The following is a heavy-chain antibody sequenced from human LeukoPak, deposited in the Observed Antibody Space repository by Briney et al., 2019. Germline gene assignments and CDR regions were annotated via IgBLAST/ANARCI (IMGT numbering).Heavy chain of an antibody. CDR3: AKDNYYDSSGYYGEYFQH. J-gene: IGHJ1*01. CDR1: GFTFSSYA. V-gene: IGHV3-23*01. D-gene: IGHD3-22*01. Sequence: GGSLRLSCAASGFTFSSYAMAWVRLAPGKGLEWVSSITGAGGSTFYADSVKGRFTISRDNSKNTLYLQMNSLRAEDTAVYYCAKDNYYDSSGYYGEYFQHWGQGTLVTVSS. CDR2: ITGAGGST.